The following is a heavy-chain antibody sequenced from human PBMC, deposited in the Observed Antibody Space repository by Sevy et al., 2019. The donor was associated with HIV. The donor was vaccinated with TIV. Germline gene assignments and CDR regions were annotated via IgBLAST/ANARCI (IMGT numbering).Heavy chain of an antibody. J-gene: IGHJ5*02. CDR2: INHSGST. CDR3: ARGPPNPNWFDP. D-gene: IGHD2-8*01. V-gene: IGHV4-34*01. CDR1: GGSFSGYY. Sequence: SETLSLTCAVYGGSFSGYYWSWIRQPPGKGLEWIGEINHSGSTNYNPSLKSRVTISADTSKNQFSLKLSSVTAADTAVYYCARGPPNPNWFDPWGQGTLVTVSS.